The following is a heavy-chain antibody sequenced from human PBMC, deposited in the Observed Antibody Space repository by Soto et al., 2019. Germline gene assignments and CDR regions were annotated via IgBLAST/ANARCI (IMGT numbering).Heavy chain of an antibody. CDR3: VSDRGYGHASVPYS. V-gene: IGHV3-30*03. J-gene: IGHJ4*02. Sequence: QAQLVESGGGVVQPGRSLRLSCAASGFAFSSYGMHWVRQAPGTELEWVAVISYDGSLQFYADAVKGRFTISRDNSKNVVLLQRSSLRAEDTAVYYCVSDRGYGHASVPYSWGQGTLVSVSS. CDR1: GFAFSSYG. CDR2: ISYDGSLQ. D-gene: IGHD5-18*01.